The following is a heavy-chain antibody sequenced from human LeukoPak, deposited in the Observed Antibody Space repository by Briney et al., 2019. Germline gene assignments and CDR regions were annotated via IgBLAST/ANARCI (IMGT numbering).Heavy chain of an antibody. D-gene: IGHD6-19*01. Sequence: GGSLRLSCAASGFTFSSYSMNWVRQAPGKGLEWVSSISSSSSYIYYADSVKGRFTISRDNAKNSLYLQMNSLRAEDTAVYYCARDLRIAGIAVAGTLGYWGQGTLVTVSS. CDR2: ISSSSSYI. J-gene: IGHJ4*02. CDR1: GFTFSSYS. V-gene: IGHV3-21*01. CDR3: ARDLRIAGIAVAGTLGY.